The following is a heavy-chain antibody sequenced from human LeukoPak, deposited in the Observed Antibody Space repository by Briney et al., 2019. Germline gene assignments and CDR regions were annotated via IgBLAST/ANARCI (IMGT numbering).Heavy chain of an antibody. CDR3: ARVYYGSGSYSHFDY. J-gene: IGHJ4*02. CDR2: INAGNGNT. V-gene: IGHV1-3*01. Sequence: ASVKVSCKASGYTFTSYALHWVRQAPGQRLEWMGWINAGNGNTKYSQNFQGRVTITRDTSASTAYMELGSLRSEDTAVYYCARVYYGSGSYSHFDYWGQGTLVTVSS. CDR1: GYTFTSYA. D-gene: IGHD3-10*01.